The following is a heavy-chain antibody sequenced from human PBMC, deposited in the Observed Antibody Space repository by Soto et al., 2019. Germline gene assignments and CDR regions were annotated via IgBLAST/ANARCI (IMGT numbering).Heavy chain of an antibody. J-gene: IGHJ4*02. Sequence: QVQLVQSGAEVKTPGASVKVSCKASGYTFATYDINWVRQAPGQGLEWMGCMNPNSGNTGYAQKFQGRLTMTRDAALSVVHTELSSLRHESTPVYYCAITAGYTSNALDSWGQGTLLTVSA. CDR1: GYTFATYD. CDR2: MNPNSGNT. V-gene: IGHV1-8*01. CDR3: AITAGYTSNALDS. D-gene: IGHD2-2*02.